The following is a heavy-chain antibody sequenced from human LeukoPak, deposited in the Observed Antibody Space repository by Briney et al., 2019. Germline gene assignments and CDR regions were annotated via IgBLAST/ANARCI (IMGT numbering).Heavy chain of an antibody. Sequence: PGGTLRLSCTASGFTLSSYEVNWVRQALGKGLEWVSYISSSGSTIYYADSVKGRFTISRDNAKNSLYLQMNSLRAEDTAVYYCAELGITMIGGVWGKGTTVTISS. CDR3: AELGITMIGGV. V-gene: IGHV3-48*03. CDR2: ISSSGSTI. D-gene: IGHD3-10*02. CDR1: GFTLSSYE. J-gene: IGHJ6*04.